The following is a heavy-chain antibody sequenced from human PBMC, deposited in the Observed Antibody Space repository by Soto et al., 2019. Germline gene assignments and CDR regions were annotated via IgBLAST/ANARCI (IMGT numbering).Heavy chain of an antibody. CDR3: ARDVHPLAYYFDY. V-gene: IGHV1-18*01. CDR2: ISGNNGNT. J-gene: IGHJ4*02. CDR1: GYTFTNHG. Sequence: QVQLVQSGAEVKKPGASVKVSCKASGYTFTNHGISWVRQAPGQGLEWLGWISGNNGNTKYAQRLQGIVTMTTHTSTSKAYMELRSIISDDTAVYYCARDVHPLAYYFDYWGQGTLVTVSS.